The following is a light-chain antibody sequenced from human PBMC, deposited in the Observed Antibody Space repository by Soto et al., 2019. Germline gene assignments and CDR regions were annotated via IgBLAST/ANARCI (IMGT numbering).Light chain of an antibody. CDR3: SSFTISRNAVI. J-gene: IGLJ2*01. CDR1: SSDIDGYNY. CDR2: DVS. Sequence: QSVLTQPASVSGSPGLSITISCPGTSSDIDGYNYVSWYQYHPGKAPKLMIYDVSNRPSGISNRFSGSKSGNTASLTISGLQAEDEADYYCSSFTISRNAVIFGGGTQRTVL. V-gene: IGLV2-14*01.